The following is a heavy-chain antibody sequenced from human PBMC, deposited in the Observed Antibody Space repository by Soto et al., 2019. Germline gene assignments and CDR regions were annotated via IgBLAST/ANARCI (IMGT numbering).Heavy chain of an antibody. Sequence: GGSLILSCAASGFTFSNALMNWVRQAPGKGLEWVGRITSKTDGGTIDYGAPVKGRFTISRDDSKNTLYVQMNSLKIEDTAVYYCTARTSGTTNWGQGTLVTVSS. CDR2: ITSKTDGGTI. D-gene: IGHD1-1*01. J-gene: IGHJ4*02. CDR3: TARTSGTTN. CDR1: GFTFSNAL. V-gene: IGHV3-15*07.